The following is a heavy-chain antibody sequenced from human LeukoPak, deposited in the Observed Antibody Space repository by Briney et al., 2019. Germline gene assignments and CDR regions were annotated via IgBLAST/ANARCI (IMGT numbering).Heavy chain of an antibody. V-gene: IGHV5-51*01. CDR2: IYPDDSDT. J-gene: IGHJ3*02. Sequence: GESLKISCRGSGYKFTDYWIAWVRQMPGKGLEWMGVIYPDDSDTTYSPSFQGQVTMSVDKSITTAYLHWNTLRASDTAIYYRATLLHSSSYVIWGQGTMITVSS. CDR3: ATLLHSSSYVI. CDR1: GYKFTDYW. D-gene: IGHD6-13*01.